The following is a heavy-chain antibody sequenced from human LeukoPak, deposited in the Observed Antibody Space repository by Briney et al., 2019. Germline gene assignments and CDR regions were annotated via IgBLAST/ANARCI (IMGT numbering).Heavy chain of an antibody. D-gene: IGHD6-13*01. J-gene: IGHJ4*02. CDR1: GYTFTGHY. CDR3: ARSAAGTQGTFDY. Sequence: ASVKVSCKASGYTFTGHYMHWVRQAPGQGLEWMGRINPNSGGTNYAQKFQGRVTMTRDTSISTAYMELSRLRSDDTAVYYCARSAAGTQGTFDYWGQGTLVTVSS. V-gene: IGHV1-2*06. CDR2: INPNSGGT.